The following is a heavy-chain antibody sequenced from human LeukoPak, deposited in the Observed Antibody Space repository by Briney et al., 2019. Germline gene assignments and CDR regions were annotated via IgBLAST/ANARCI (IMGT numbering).Heavy chain of an antibody. V-gene: IGHV4-34*01. J-gene: IGHJ4*02. CDR1: GGSFSGYY. CDR3: ARLGSYDYVWGSYRGYFDY. CDR2: INHSGST. D-gene: IGHD3-16*02. Sequence: SETLSLTCAVYGGSFSGYYWSWIRQPPGKGLEWIGEINHSGSTNYNPSLKSRVTISVDTSKNQFSLKLSSVTAADTAVYYCARLGSYDYVWGSYRGYFDYWGQGTLVTVSS.